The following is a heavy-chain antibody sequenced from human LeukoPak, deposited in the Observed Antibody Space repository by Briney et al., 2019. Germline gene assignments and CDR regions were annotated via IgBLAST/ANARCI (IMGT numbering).Heavy chain of an antibody. D-gene: IGHD5-24*01. CDR2: ISHSGST. V-gene: IGHV4-38-2*02. CDR1: GYFINSNYY. Sequence: PSETLSLTCTVSGYFINSNYYWGWIRQPPGKGLEWIATISHSGSTYYNPSLKSRVTTSVETSKNQFSLKLSSVTAADTAVYYCARINTIMATFDYWGQGTLVTVSS. J-gene: IGHJ4*02. CDR3: ARINTIMATFDY.